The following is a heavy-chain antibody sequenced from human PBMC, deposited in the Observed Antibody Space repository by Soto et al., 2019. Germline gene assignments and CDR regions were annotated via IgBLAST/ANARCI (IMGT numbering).Heavy chain of an antibody. CDR3: ARASSPRDPWLDY. V-gene: IGHV3-48*03. J-gene: IGHJ4*02. CDR2: ISSSGGTI. D-gene: IGHD5-18*01. CDR1: GFTFSSYE. Sequence: PGGSLRLSCAGSGFTFSSYEMNWARQAPGKGLEWVSYISSSGGTIYYADSVKGRFTISRDNAKNSLFLQMNSLRADDTAVYYCARASSPRDPWLDYWGQGTLVTVSS.